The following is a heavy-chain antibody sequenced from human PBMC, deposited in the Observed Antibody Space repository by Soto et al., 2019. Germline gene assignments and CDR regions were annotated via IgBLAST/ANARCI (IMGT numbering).Heavy chain of an antibody. CDR3: AKIHATFPLVKCGPHSCPDY. D-gene: IGHD1-26*01. Sequence: GGSLRLCCAASGFTFSSYGMHWVRQAPGKGLEWVAVISYDGSNKYYADSVKGRFTISRDNSKNTLYLQMNSLRAEDTAVYYCAKIHATFPLVKCGPHSCPDYSGQGTFVTGSS. J-gene: IGHJ4*02. CDR2: ISYDGSNK. V-gene: IGHV3-30*18. CDR1: GFTFSSYG.